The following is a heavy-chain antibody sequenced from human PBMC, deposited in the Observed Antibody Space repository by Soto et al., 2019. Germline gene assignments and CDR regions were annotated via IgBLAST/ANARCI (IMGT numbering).Heavy chain of an antibody. J-gene: IGHJ4*02. Sequence: PSETLSLTCTVSGDSVSSSSYYSGWIRQPSGKGLEWIGRIYHSGSTNNNPSLKRRVTISVDTSKNRFSLKLSSVTAAHTAVYYCARGYGRKFDYWGQGTLVTVSS. CDR1: GDSVSSSSYY. D-gene: IGHD5-18*01. CDR2: IYHSGST. CDR3: ARGYGRKFDY. V-gene: IGHV4-39*07.